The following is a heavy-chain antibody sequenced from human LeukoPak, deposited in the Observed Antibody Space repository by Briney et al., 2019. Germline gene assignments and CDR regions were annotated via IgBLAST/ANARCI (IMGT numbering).Heavy chain of an antibody. Sequence: GGSLRLSCAASGFTLSIYAMSWVRQAPGKGLEWVSGISGSGDNTYYADSVKGRFTISRDNSKNTLYVQVNSLGTEDTAAYYCAKGSYYDSSGSFYFDYWGQGTLVTVSS. D-gene: IGHD3-22*01. CDR1: GFTLSIYA. V-gene: IGHV3-23*01. J-gene: IGHJ4*02. CDR2: ISGSGDNT. CDR3: AKGSYYDSSGSFYFDY.